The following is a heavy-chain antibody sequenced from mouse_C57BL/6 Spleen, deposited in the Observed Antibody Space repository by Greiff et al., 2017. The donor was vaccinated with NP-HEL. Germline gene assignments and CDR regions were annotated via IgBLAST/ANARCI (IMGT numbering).Heavy chain of an antibody. Sequence: EVQLQQSGPELVKPGASVKISCKASGYTFTDYYMNWVKQSHGKSLEWIGDINPNNGGTSYNQKFKGKATLTVDKSSSTAYMELRSLTSEDSAVYYCAREGVGTGFDYWGQGTTLTVSS. CDR3: AREGVGTGFDY. D-gene: IGHD4-1*01. CDR1: GYTFTDYY. V-gene: IGHV1-26*01. CDR2: INPNNGGT. J-gene: IGHJ2*01.